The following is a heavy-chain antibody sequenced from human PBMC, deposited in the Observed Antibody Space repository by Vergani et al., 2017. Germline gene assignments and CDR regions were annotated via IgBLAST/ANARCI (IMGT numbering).Heavy chain of an antibody. CDR3: ARQKDYYMDV. V-gene: IGHV4-38-2*01. CDR1: GFSIDNGYY. Sequence: QVQLPESGPGLVKPSETLSLTCAVSGFSIDNGYYWDWIRQPPGKGLEWIGYIYYSGTTYYNPSLESRLTISLDTSENHLSLKLTSVTAADTAVYYCARQKDYYMDVWGKGATVTVS. CDR2: IYYSGTT. J-gene: IGHJ6*03.